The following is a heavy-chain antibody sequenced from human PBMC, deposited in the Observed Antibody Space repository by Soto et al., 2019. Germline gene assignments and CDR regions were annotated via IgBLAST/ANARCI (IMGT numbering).Heavy chain of an antibody. CDR3: AKDKSVRYFDWLLYKSFDY. J-gene: IGHJ4*02. D-gene: IGHD3-9*01. CDR1: GFTFSSYA. V-gene: IGHV3-23*01. Sequence: GGSLRLSCAASGFTFSSYAMGWVRQAPGKGLEWVSAISGSGGSTYHADSVKGRFTISRDNSKNTLYLQMNSLRAEDTAVYYCAKDKSVRYFDWLLYKSFDYWGQGTLVTVSS. CDR2: ISGSGGST.